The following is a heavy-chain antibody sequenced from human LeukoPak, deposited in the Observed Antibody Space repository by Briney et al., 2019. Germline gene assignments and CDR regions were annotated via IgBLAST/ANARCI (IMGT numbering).Heavy chain of an antibody. V-gene: IGHV3-23*01. Sequence: PGGSLRLSCAASGFTFSNAWMSWVRQAPGKGLEWVSVISGSGGSTYDADSVKGRFTISRDNSKNTLDLQMHSLRAEDTAVYYCASQRHLYGAFDIWGQGTMVTVSS. CDR2: ISGSGGST. CDR3: ASQRHLYGAFDI. CDR1: GFTFSNAW. J-gene: IGHJ3*02. D-gene: IGHD2-2*02.